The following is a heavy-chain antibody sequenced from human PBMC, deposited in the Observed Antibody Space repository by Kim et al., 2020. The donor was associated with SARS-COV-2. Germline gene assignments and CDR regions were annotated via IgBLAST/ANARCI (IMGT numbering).Heavy chain of an antibody. CDR3: ARDPYCSNGVCNHYYYGMDV. CDR2: INTNTGNP. Sequence: ASVKVSCKASGYIFTYYAMNWVRQAPGQGLEWMGWINTNTGNPTYAQGFTGRFVFSLDTSVSTAYLQISSLKAEDTAVYYCARDPYCSNGVCNHYYYGMDVWGQGTTVTVSS. CDR1: GYIFTYYA. J-gene: IGHJ6*02. D-gene: IGHD2-8*01. V-gene: IGHV7-4-1*02.